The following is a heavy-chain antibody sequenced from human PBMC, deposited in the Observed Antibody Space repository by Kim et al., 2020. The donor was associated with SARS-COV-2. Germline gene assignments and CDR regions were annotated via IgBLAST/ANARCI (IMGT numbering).Heavy chain of an antibody. V-gene: IGHV1-69*04. J-gene: IGHJ5*02. CDR2: A. Sequence: ANYAQKFQGRVTITADKSTSTAYMELSSLRSEDTAVYYCARGSSFYGDYAWGQGTLVTVSS. D-gene: IGHD4-17*01. CDR3: ARGSSFYGDYA.